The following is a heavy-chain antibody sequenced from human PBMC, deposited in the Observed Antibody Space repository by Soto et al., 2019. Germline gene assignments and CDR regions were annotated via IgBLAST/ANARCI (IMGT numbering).Heavy chain of an antibody. D-gene: IGHD5-12*01. CDR3: AKDPDRDGYNPDAFDI. V-gene: IGHV5-51*01. Sequence: GESLKISCKGSGYSFRSYWIAWVRQMPGKGLEWMGSVFPVDSESRYSPSFQGQVTLSAGKSISTAYLQWSSLKASDTAIYYCAKDPDRDGYNPDAFDIWGQGTMVTVSS. CDR1: GYSFRSYW. CDR2: VFPVDSES. J-gene: IGHJ3*02.